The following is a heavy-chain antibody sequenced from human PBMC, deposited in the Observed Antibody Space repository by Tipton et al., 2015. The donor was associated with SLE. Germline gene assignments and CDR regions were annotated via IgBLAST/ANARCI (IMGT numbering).Heavy chain of an antibody. Sequence: GSLRLSCAASGFRFSSYAMSWVRQAPGKGLEWVSAISGSGGSTYYADSVKGRFTISRDNSKNTLYLQLNSLRAEDTAVYYCAKEVYYGSGSGDYWGQGTLVTVSS. V-gene: IGHV3-23*01. CDR1: GFRFSSYA. CDR3: AKEVYYGSGSGDY. D-gene: IGHD3-10*01. CDR2: ISGSGGST. J-gene: IGHJ4*02.